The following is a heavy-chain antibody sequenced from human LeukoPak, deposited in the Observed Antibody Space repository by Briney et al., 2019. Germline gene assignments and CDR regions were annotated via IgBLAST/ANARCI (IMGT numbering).Heavy chain of an antibody. V-gene: IGHV4-39*01. CDR3: ARHDGRGGATMGAFDF. Sequence: TSETLSLTCTVSGDSISISSYSWGWLRQPQGKGLEWIGSVYYGGTIYYNPPLNSRATISADTSKNQFSLQLNSVTAADTAFYYCARHDGRGGATMGAFDFWGQGSLVTVSS. D-gene: IGHD5-12*01. CDR1: GDSISISSYS. CDR2: VYYGGTI. J-gene: IGHJ5*01.